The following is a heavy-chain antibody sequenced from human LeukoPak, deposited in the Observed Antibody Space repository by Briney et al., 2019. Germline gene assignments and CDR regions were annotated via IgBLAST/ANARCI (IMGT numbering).Heavy chain of an antibody. V-gene: IGHV1-46*01. Sequence: ASVKVSCKASGYTFTSYYMHWVRQAPGQGLEWMGIINPSGGSTSYAQKFQGRVTMTRDTSTSTVYMELSSLRSGDTAVYYCARGIFDTRYSSSWYGYYYYYMDVWGKGTTVTISS. CDR3: ARGIFDTRYSSSWYGYYYYYMDV. CDR1: GYTFTSYY. J-gene: IGHJ6*03. CDR2: INPSGGST. D-gene: IGHD6-13*01.